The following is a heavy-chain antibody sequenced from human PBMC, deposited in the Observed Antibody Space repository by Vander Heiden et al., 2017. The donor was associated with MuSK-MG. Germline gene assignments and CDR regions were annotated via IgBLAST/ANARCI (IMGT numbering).Heavy chain of an antibody. CDR1: GFPFSIYG. V-gene: IGHV3-33*01. CDR3: AREFAAAGTKGGFDY. Sequence: QVQLVESGGGVVQPGRSLSPSCAASGFPFSIYGMHWVRPAPGKGLEWVAVIWYDGSNKYYADSVKGRFTISRDNSKNTLYLQMNSLRAEDTAVYYCAREFAAAGTKGGFDYWGQGTLVTVSS. D-gene: IGHD6-13*01. J-gene: IGHJ4*02. CDR2: IWYDGSNK.